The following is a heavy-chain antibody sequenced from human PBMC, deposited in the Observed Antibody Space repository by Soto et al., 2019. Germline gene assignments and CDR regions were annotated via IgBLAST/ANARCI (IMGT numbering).Heavy chain of an antibody. V-gene: IGHV1-2*02. CDR1: GYTFTGYY. Sequence: ASVKVSCKASGYTFTGYYMHWVRQAPGQGLEWMGWINPNSGGTNYAQKFQGRVTMTRDTSISTAYMELSRLRSDDTAVYYRARFSSTDDAFDIWGQGTMVTVSS. CDR3: ARFSSTDDAFDI. J-gene: IGHJ3*02. CDR2: INPNSGGT. D-gene: IGHD6-13*01.